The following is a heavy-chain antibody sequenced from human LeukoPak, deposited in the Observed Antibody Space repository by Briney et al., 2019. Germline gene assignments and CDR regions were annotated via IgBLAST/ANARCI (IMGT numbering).Heavy chain of an antibody. CDR1: GFTFSSYE. V-gene: IGHV3-48*03. Sequence: GGSLRLSCAASGFTFSSYEMNWVRQAPGKGLEWVSYISSSGSPIYYADSVKGRFTISRDNAKNSLYLQMNSLRAEDTALYYCARERQSAAPDYYFDSWGQGTLVTVSS. J-gene: IGHJ4*02. CDR3: ARERQSAAPDYYFDS. CDR2: ISSSGSPI. D-gene: IGHD6-13*01.